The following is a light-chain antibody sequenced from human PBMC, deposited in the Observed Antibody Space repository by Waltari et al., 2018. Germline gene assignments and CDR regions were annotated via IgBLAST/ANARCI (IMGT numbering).Light chain of an antibody. Sequence: QSVLTQPPSVSEAPRQRVTISCSGSSSNIGNKAVNWTQQLPGKAPKLLIYYDDLLPSGVSDRFSGSKSGTSASLAISGLQSEDEPDYYCAAWDDSLNGRGVFGGGTKLTVL. J-gene: IGLJ2*01. CDR2: YDD. CDR3: AAWDDSLNGRGV. V-gene: IGLV1-36*01. CDR1: SSNIGNKA.